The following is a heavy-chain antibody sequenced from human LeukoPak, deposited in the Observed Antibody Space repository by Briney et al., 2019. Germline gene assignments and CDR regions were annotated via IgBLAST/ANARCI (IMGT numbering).Heavy chain of an antibody. Sequence: SVKVSCKASGGTFSSYAISWVRQAPGQGLEWMGGTIPIFGTANYAQKFQGRVTITADKSTSTAYMELSSLRSEDTAVYYCARGRPDDYGDFRGFFDYWGQGTLVTVSS. CDR2: TIPIFGTA. J-gene: IGHJ4*02. D-gene: IGHD4-17*01. CDR1: GGTFSSYA. CDR3: ARGRPDDYGDFRGFFDY. V-gene: IGHV1-69*06.